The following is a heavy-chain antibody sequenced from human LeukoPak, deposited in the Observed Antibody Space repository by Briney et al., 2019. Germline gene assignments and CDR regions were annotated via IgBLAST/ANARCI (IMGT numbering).Heavy chain of an antibody. CDR2: IHHSGST. J-gene: IGHJ4*02. CDR3: ARSRPTPTVVSR. V-gene: IGHV4-38-2*02. CDR1: GYSISSGYY. D-gene: IGHD4-23*01. Sequence: SETLSLTCSVSGYSISSGYYWGWIRQPPGKGLEWIGSIHHSGSTYYNPSLKSRVTISVDTSKNQFSLKLSSVTAADTAVYYCARSRPTPTVVSRWGQGTLVTVSS.